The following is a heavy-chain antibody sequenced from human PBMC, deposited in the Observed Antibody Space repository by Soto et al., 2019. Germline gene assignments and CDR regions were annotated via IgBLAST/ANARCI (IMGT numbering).Heavy chain of an antibody. V-gene: IGHV4-59*01. CDR1: GGSISGYY. Sequence: SETLSLTCSVSGGSISGYYWSWIRQPPGKGLEWIGYIYYSGSTNYNPSLRSRVTISVDTSKTHFSLKLSSVTAADTGVYYCAYGESYEGYFDYWGQGALVTVSS. D-gene: IGHD2-21*01. CDR2: IYYSGST. CDR3: AYGESYEGYFDY. J-gene: IGHJ4*02.